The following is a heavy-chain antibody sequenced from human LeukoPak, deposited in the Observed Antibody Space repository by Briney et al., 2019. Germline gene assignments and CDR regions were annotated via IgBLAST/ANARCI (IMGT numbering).Heavy chain of an antibody. V-gene: IGHV3-21*01. J-gene: IGHJ4*02. Sequence: GGSLRLSCAASGFTFSSYSMSWVRQAPGKGLEWVSFISSSRSYIYYADSVKGRFTISRDNAKNSLYLQMNSLRAEDTAVYYCARFIAAPYYFDYWGRGTLVTVSS. CDR3: ARFIAAPYYFDY. D-gene: IGHD6-13*01. CDR1: GFTFSSYS. CDR2: ISSSRSYI.